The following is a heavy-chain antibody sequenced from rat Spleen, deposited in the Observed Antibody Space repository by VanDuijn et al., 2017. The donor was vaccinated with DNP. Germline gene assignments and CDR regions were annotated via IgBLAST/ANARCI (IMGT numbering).Heavy chain of an antibody. Sequence: QVQLKESGPGLVQPSQTLSLTCTVSGFSLTSYTVSWVRQPPGKGLEWIAAISSGGSTYYNSALKSRLSISRDTSKSQVFLKVNSLQAEDTATYYCARDGQWDYLDYWGQGVRVTVAS. J-gene: IGHJ2*01. CDR2: ISSGGST. CDR1: GFSLTSYT. D-gene: IGHD1-1*01. V-gene: IGHV2-6*01. CDR3: ARDGQWDYLDY.